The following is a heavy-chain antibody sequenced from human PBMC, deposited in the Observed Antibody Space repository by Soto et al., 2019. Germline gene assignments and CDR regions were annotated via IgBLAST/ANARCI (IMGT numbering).Heavy chain of an antibody. V-gene: IGHV1-69*02. D-gene: IGHD6-6*01. CDR2: IIPILGIA. CDR3: ASIRIAARPHYYYYYMDV. Sequence: QVQLVQSGAEVKKPGSSVKVSCKASGGTFSSYTISWVRRAPGQGLEWMGRIIPILGIANYAQKFQGRVTITADKSTSTDYMELRSLRSEDTAVYYCASIRIAARPHYYYYYMDVWGKGTTVTISS. J-gene: IGHJ6*03. CDR1: GGTFSSYT.